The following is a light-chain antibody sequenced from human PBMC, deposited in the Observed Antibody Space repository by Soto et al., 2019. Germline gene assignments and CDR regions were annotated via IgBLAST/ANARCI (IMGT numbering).Light chain of an antibody. Sequence: QSVLTQPASVSGSPGQSITISCTGTSSDVGGYNYVSWYQQHPGKAPKLMIYEVSNRPSGVSNRLSGSKSGNTASLTISGLQAEDEADYYCSSYTRNSTLVFGGGTKVTVL. J-gene: IGLJ2*01. CDR3: SSYTRNSTLV. CDR1: SSDVGGYNY. V-gene: IGLV2-14*01. CDR2: EVS.